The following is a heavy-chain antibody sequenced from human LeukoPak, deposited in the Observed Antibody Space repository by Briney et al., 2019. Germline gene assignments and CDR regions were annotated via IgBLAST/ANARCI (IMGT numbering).Heavy chain of an antibody. CDR2: ISGDGGST. CDR3: VKSSIAAAQIDY. J-gene: IGHJ4*02. D-gene: IGHD6-13*01. CDR1: GFTFDDYA. V-gene: IGHV3-43*02. Sequence: GGSLRLSCAASGFTFDDYAMHWVRQAPGQGLEWVSLISGDGGSTYYADSVKGRFTISRDNSKNSLYLQMNSLRTEDTALYYCVKSSIAAAQIDYWGQGTLVTVSS.